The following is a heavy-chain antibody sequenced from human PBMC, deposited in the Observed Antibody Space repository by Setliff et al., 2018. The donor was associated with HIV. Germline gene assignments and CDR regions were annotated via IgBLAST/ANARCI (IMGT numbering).Heavy chain of an antibody. D-gene: IGHD3-3*02. CDR3: TRKLAPGHGMDV. V-gene: IGHV3-48*04. CDR2: ISYTSRTI. Sequence: QPGGSLRLSCAASVFAFKIHNMNWVRQAPGKGLEWLSYISYTSRTIYYADSVKGRFTISRDNAKNSLYLQMDSLRVEDTTVYYCTRKLAPGHGMDVWGQGTTVTVSS. CDR1: VFAFKIHN. J-gene: IGHJ6*02.